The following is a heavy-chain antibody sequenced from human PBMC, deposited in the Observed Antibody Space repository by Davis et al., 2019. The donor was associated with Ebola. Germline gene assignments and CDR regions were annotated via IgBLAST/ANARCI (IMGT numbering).Heavy chain of an antibody. J-gene: IGHJ4*02. CDR1: GGSFSGYY. CDR3: AGLRCSGGSCYPLFDY. CDR2: INHSGST. D-gene: IGHD2-15*01. V-gene: IGHV4-34*01. Sequence: MPSETLSLTCAVYGGSFSGYYWSWIRQPPGKGLEWIGEINHSGSTNYNPSLKSRVTISVDTSKNQFSLKLSSVTAADTAVYYCAGLRCSGGSCYPLFDYWGQGTLVTVSS.